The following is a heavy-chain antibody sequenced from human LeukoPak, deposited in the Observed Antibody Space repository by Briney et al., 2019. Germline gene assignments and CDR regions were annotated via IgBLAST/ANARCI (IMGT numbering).Heavy chain of an antibody. CDR3: ARGGGSYWGGGYYYYMDV. J-gene: IGHJ6*03. CDR1: GGSFSGYC. D-gene: IGHD1-26*01. V-gene: IGHV4-34*01. Sequence: SETLSLTCAVYGGSFSGYCWSWIRQPPGKGLEWIGEINHSGSTNYNPSLKSRVTISVDTSKNQFSLKLSSVTAADTAVYYCARGGGSYWGGGYYYYMDVWGKGTTVTVSS. CDR2: INHSGST.